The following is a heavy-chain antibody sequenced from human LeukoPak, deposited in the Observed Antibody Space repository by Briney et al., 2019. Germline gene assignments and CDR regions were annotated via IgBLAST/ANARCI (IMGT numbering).Heavy chain of an antibody. CDR2: IYHSGST. Sequence: SETLSLTCTVSGYSISSGYYWGWIRQPPGKGLEWIGSIYHSGSTYYNPSLKSRVTISVDTSKNQFSLKLSSVTAADTAVYYCARFTGPYWGQGTLVTVSS. D-gene: IGHD1-14*01. V-gene: IGHV4-38-2*02. CDR3: ARFTGPY. J-gene: IGHJ4*02. CDR1: GYSISSGYY.